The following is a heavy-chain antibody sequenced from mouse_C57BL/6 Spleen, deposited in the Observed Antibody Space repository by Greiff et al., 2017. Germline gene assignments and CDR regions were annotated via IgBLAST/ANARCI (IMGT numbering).Heavy chain of an antibody. V-gene: IGHV3-6*01. CDR2: ISYDGSN. CDR1: GYSITSGYY. Sequence: EVQLVESGPGLVKPSQSLSLTCSVTGYSITSGYYWNWIRQFPGNKLEWMGYISYDGSNNYNPSLKNRISITRDTSKNQFFLKLNSVTTEDTATYYCARDPYYGSSHWYFDVWGTGTTVTVSS. J-gene: IGHJ1*03. CDR3: ARDPYYGSSHWYFDV. D-gene: IGHD1-1*01.